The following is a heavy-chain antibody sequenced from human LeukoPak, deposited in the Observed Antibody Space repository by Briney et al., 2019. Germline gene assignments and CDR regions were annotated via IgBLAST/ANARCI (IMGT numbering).Heavy chain of an antibody. J-gene: IGHJ1*01. D-gene: IGHD3-10*01. CDR1: GFTFSSYG. V-gene: IGHV3-30*18. Sequence: PGRSLRLSCAASGFTFSSYGMHWVRQAPGKGLEWVAVISYDGSNKYYADSVKGRFTISRDNSKNTLYLQMNSLRAEDTAVYYCAKDPQLDGGSGSYLNEYFQHWGQGTLVTVSS. CDR2: ISYDGSNK. CDR3: AKDPQLDGGSGSYLNEYFQH.